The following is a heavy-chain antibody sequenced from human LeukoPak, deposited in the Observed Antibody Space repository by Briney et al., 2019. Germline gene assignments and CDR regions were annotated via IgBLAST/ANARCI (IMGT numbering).Heavy chain of an antibody. D-gene: IGHD6-19*01. CDR3: ATGAGGWRDFDY. CDR1: GNTLTELS. V-gene: IGHV1-24*01. Sequence: ASVKVSCKVSGNTLTELSMHWVRQAPGKGLEWMGGFDPEDGETIYAQKFQGRVTMTEDTSTDTAYMELSSLRSEDTAVYYCATGAGGWRDFDYWGQGTLVTVSS. CDR2: FDPEDGET. J-gene: IGHJ4*02.